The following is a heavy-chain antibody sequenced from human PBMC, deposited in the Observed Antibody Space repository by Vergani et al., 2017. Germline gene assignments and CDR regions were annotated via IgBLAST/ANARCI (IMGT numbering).Heavy chain of an antibody. V-gene: IGHV4-39*01. CDR2: IYYSGST. J-gene: IGHJ5*02. D-gene: IGHD3-10*01. Sequence: QVQLQESGPGLVKPSETLSLTCTVSNDSVSSTVYYWGWIRQPPGKGLEWIGSIYYSGSTYYNPSLKSRVTMSVDTSKSQFSLKLSSVTAADTAVYYCTRHWAGVAANNGVDPWLQGALVTVSS. CDR1: NDSVSSTVYY. CDR3: TRHWAGVAANNGVDP.